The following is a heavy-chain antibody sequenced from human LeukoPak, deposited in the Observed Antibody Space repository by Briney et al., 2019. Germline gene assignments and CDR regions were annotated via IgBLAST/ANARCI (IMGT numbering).Heavy chain of an antibody. CDR3: ARSPIVGVTAYAFDI. J-gene: IGHJ3*02. CDR2: IYTSGST. CDR1: GGSISSYY. D-gene: IGHD1-26*01. V-gene: IGHV4-4*07. Sequence: PSETLSLTCTVSGGSISSYYWSWIRQPAGKGLEWMGRIYTSGSTNYNPSLKSRGTISVDKSKNQFSLKLSSVTAADTAVYYCARSPIVGVTAYAFDIWGQGTMVTVSS.